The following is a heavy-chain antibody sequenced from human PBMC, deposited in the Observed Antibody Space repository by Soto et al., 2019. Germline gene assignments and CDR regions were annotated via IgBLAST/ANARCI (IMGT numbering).Heavy chain of an antibody. J-gene: IGHJ4*02. CDR3: ARGPGASGIYHYFLDY. Sequence: PSETLSLTCTVSGGSLSSYWWSWIRQPPGKGLEWIGYIYYTGSTDYNPSLKSRVTISLDASKNQFSLSLNSATAADTAVYYCARGPGASGIYHYFLDYWGPGTLVTVSS. CDR1: GGSLSSYW. V-gene: IGHV4-59*01. CDR2: IYYTGST. D-gene: IGHD3-10*01.